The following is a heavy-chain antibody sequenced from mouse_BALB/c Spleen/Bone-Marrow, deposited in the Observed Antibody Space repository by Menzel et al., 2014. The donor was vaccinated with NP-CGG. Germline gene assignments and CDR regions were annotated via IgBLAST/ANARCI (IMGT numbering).Heavy chain of an antibody. D-gene: IGHD2-14*01. CDR2: IYNGDGDT. CDR3: SRYYRYDYGIDY. V-gene: IGHV1-87*01. CDR1: GYTFTNYW. Sequence: SGAELARPGASVKLSCKASGYTFTNYWMQWVKQRPGQGLEWIGGIYNGDGDTRNTQKFKGKVTLTADKSSSTAFMQLSNLASEDSAVYYCSRYYRYDYGIDYWGQGTSVTVSS. J-gene: IGHJ4*01.